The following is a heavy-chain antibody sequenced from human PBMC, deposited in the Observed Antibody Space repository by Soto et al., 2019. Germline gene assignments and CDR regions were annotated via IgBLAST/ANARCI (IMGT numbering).Heavy chain of an antibody. J-gene: IGHJ4*02. D-gene: IGHD7-27*01. CDR2: INHSGST. CDR3: AKNWNWGSLVH. Sequence: PSETLSLTCTVSGGSISSSSYYWGWIRQPPGKGLEWIGEINHSGSTNYNPSLKSRVTISVDTPKNQFSLKLSSVTAADTAVYYCAKNWNWGSLVHWGQGTLVTVSS. V-gene: IGHV4-39*07. CDR1: GGSISSSSYY.